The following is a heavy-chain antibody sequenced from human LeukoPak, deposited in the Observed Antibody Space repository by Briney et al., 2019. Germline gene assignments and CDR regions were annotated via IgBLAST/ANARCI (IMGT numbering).Heavy chain of an antibody. CDR1: GFTFSSYG. CDR2: IRYDGSNK. D-gene: IGHD3-22*01. V-gene: IGHV3-30*02. Sequence: SGGSLRLSCAESGFTFSSYGMHSVRQAPGKGLEWVAFIRYDGSNKYYADSVKGRFTISRDNSKNTLYLQMNSLRAEDTAVYYCASPGGVIPFDYWGQGTLVTVSS. CDR3: ASPGGVIPFDY. J-gene: IGHJ4*02.